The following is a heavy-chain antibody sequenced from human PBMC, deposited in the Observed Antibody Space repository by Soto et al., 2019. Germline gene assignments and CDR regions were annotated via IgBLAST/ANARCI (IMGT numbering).Heavy chain of an antibody. J-gene: IGHJ4*02. CDR3: AREMGGYGPETGYFEY. CDR1: GYTFTSYG. V-gene: IGHV1-18*01. Sequence: QVQLVQSGAEVKKPGASVKVSCQASGYTFTSYGITWVRQAPGQVLEWMGWISAYNGNTNYVQKLQGRVTMTTDTSTSTAYMELRRLRSDDTAMYYCAREMGGYGPETGYFEYWGQGTLVTVSS. CDR2: ISAYNGNT. D-gene: IGHD3-22*01.